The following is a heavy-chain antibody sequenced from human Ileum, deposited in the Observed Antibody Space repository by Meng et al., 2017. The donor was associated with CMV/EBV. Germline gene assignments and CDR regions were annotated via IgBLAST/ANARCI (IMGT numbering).Heavy chain of an antibody. CDR2: IVSNNNYI. V-gene: IGHV3-21*01. J-gene: IGHJ4*02. CDR1: GFTFSTYS. CDR3: ARDYTSGFDS. D-gene: IGHD6-19*01. Sequence: GELVEAGGGLVKPGGSLRLSCAASGFTFSTYSMNWVRQAPGKGLEWVSSIVSNNNYIYYADSVKGRFTISRDNTKNSLYLQMNSLRAEDTAVYYCARDYTSGFDSWGQGTLVTVSS.